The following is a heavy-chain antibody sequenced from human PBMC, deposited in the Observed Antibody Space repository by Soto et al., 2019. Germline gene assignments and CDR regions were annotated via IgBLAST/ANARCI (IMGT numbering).Heavy chain of an antibody. J-gene: IGHJ5*02. D-gene: IGHD4-17*01. CDR2: MSYDGGRT. V-gene: IGHV3-30-3*01. CDR3: ASYRPYGDPNWFDP. Sequence: QVQLVESGGGVVQPGGSLRLSCATSGFTFTSYAMHWVRQAPGKGLEWVAVMSYDGGRTDYAYAVKGRFTISRDTSKNTLSLQLNNQRPDDTAMYYCASYRPYGDPNWFDPLGQGTLVTVSA. CDR1: GFTFTSYA.